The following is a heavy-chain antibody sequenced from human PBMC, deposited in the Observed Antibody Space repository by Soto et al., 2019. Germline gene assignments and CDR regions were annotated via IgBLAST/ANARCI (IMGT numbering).Heavy chain of an antibody. Sequence: SETLSLTCTVSGGSISSGDYYWSRIRQPPGKGLEWIGYIYYSGSTYYNPSLKSRVTISVDTSKNQFSLKLSSVTAADTAVYYCAREGHDSSGYPLLLTAYWGQGTLVTVSS. D-gene: IGHD3-22*01. CDR1: GGSISSGDYY. J-gene: IGHJ4*02. CDR2: IYYSGST. CDR3: AREGHDSSGYPLLLTAY. V-gene: IGHV4-30-4*01.